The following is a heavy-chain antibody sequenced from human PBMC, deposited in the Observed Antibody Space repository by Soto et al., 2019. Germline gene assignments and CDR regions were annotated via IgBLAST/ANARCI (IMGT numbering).Heavy chain of an antibody. J-gene: IGHJ4*02. CDR1: GFTFSTYA. CDR3: TKKRSFYEVWSSFDS. D-gene: IGHD2-21*01. Sequence: GGSLRLSCAASGFTFSTYAMNWVRQVPGKGLEWVSSMNTNGINTYYADSVKGRFTISRDNSKNTLYLQMNSLRVEDTAVYYCTKKRSFYEVWSSFDSWGQVTQVTVSS. V-gene: IGHV3-23*01. CDR2: MNTNGINT.